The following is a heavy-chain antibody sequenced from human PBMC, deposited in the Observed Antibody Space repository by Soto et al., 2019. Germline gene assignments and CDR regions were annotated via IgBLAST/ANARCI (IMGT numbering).Heavy chain of an antibody. CDR3: AKDTNPHGSYTYYAMDV. D-gene: IGHD4-4*01. CDR2: INWNSVTI. J-gene: IGHJ6*02. V-gene: IGHV3-9*01. CDR1: GITFHDYA. Sequence: EVQLVESGGGFVRPGRSLRLSCAASGITFHDYAMHWVRQAPGKGLVWVPAINWNSVTIAYADSVKGRVTISRDNAKNSLYLQMNSLRPEDTAVYFCAKDTNPHGSYTYYAMDVWGQGTTVTVSS.